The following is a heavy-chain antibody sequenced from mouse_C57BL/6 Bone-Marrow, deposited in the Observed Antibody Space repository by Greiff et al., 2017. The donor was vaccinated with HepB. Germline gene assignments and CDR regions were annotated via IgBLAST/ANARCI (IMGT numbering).Heavy chain of an antibody. CDR1: GYTFTDYE. V-gene: IGHV1-15*01. CDR3: TRGGVYYSNFFYAMDY. J-gene: IGHJ4*01. Sequence: QVQLQQSGAELVRPGASVTLSCKASGYTFTDYEMHWVKQTPVHGLEWIGAIDPVTGGTAYNQKFKGKAILTADKSSSTAYMELRSLTSEDSAVYYCTRGGVYYSNFFYAMDYWGQGTSVTVSS. D-gene: IGHD2-5*01. CDR2: IDPVTGGT.